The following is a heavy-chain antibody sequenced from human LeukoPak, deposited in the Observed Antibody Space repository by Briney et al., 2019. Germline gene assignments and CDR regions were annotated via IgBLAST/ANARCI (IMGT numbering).Heavy chain of an antibody. J-gene: IGHJ4*02. CDR1: GFTFSSYG. Sequence: GGSLRLSCAASGFTFSSYGMSWVRQAPGKGLEWVSAISGSGGSTYYADSVKGRFTISRDNSKNTLYLQMNSLRAEDTAVYYCAKDRDIAAAGTIDYRGQGTLVTVSS. D-gene: IGHD6-13*01. CDR2: ISGSGGST. V-gene: IGHV3-23*01. CDR3: AKDRDIAAAGTIDY.